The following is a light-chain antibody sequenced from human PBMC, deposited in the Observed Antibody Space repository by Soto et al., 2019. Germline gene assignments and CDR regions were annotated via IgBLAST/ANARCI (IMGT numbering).Light chain of an antibody. V-gene: IGKV1-5*01. CDR1: QSISSW. Sequence: DIQMTQSASTLSASXXDXXXXTXXASQSISSWLAWYQQKPGKAPKLLIYDASSLESGVPSRFSGSGSGTEFTLTISSLQPDDLATYFCQQYHTVPYTFGQGTKVDI. J-gene: IGKJ2*01. CDR3: QQYHTVPYT. CDR2: DAS.